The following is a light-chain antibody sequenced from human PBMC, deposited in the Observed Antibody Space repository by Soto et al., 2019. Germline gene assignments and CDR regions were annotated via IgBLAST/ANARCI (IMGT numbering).Light chain of an antibody. CDR1: QGISSY. J-gene: IGKJ3*01. Sequence: IQLTQSPSSLSASVGDRVTITCRAGQGISSYLAWYQQKPGKAPKLLIYAASTLQGGVPSRFSGSGSGTDFTLTISSLQPEDFATYYCQQLNSYPPTFGPGTKVDIK. V-gene: IGKV1-9*01. CDR3: QQLNSYPPT. CDR2: AAS.